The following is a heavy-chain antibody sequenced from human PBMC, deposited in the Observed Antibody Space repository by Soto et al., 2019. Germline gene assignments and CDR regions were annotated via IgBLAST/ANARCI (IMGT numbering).Heavy chain of an antibody. J-gene: IGHJ4*02. CDR1: GFTVSSNY. CDR2: IYSGGST. CDR3: ARSSIFYYYGSGSYD. Sequence: GALRLSCAASGFTVSSNYMSWVRQAPGKGLEWVSVIYSGGSTYYADSVKGRFTISRDNSKNTLYLQMNSLRAEDTAVYYCARSSIFYYYGSGSYDWGQGT. D-gene: IGHD3-10*01. V-gene: IGHV3-66*01.